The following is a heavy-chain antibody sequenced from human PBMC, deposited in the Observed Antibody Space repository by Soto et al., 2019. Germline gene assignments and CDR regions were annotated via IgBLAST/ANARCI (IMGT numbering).Heavy chain of an antibody. CDR1: GYTFTNYA. V-gene: IGHV1-3*01. Sequence: GASVKVSCKASGYTFTNYAMHWVRQAPGQRLEWMGWINAANGNTKYAQKFQGRVAMTTDTSTSTAYMELRSLRSDDTAVYYCATRSPAFDYWGQGTLVTVSS. CDR3: ATRSPAFDY. J-gene: IGHJ4*02. CDR2: INAANGNT.